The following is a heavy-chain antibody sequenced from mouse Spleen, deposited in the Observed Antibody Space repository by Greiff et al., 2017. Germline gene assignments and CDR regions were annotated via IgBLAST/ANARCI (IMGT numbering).Heavy chain of an antibody. CDR2: IWGDGST. J-gene: IGHJ3*01. V-gene: IGHV2-6-7*01. D-gene: IGHD1-1*01. Sequence: QVQLQQSGPGLVAPSQSLSITCTVSGFSLTGYGVNWVRPPPGKGLEWLGMIWGDGSTDYNSALKSRLSISKDNSKSQVFLKMNSLQTDDTARYYGATYYYGSAWFAYWGQGTLVTVSA. CDR3: ATYYYGSAWFAY. CDR1: GFSLTGYG.